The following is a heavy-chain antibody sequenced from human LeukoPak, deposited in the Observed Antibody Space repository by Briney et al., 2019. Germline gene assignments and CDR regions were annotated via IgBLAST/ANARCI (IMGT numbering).Heavy chain of an antibody. Sequence: PSETLSLTCTVSGGSISSGGYYWSWIRQHPGKGLEWIGYIYYSGGTYYNPSLKSRVTISVDTSKNQFSLKLSSVTAADTAVYYCARYSNYFYGMDVWGQGTTVTVSS. D-gene: IGHD4-4*01. CDR3: ARYSNYFYGMDV. J-gene: IGHJ6*02. V-gene: IGHV4-31*03. CDR2: IYYSGGT. CDR1: GGSISSGGYY.